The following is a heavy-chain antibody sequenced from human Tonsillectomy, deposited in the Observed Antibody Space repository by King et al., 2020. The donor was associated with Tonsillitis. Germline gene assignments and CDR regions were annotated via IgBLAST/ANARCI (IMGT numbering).Heavy chain of an antibody. Sequence: LQLQESGPGLVKPSETLSLTCTVSGASISSSPYYLGWIRQPPGKGLEWIVSFYYSGSTYYNPSLTSRVTLSIDTSKKQISLKLRSVTAADTAGYYCARHFTPYDFWSYDAFEIWGQGTMVTVSS. V-gene: IGHV4-39*01. CDR3: ARHFTPYDFWSYDAFEI. CDR1: GASISSSPYY. J-gene: IGHJ3*02. CDR2: FYYSGST. D-gene: IGHD3-3*01.